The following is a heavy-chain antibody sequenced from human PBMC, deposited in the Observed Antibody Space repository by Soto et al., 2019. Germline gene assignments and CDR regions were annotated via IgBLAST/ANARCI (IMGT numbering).Heavy chain of an antibody. CDR1: GYTFTGYY. J-gene: IGHJ4*02. V-gene: IGHV1-2*02. Sequence: ASVKVSCKASGYTFTGYYMHWVRQAPGQGLEWMGWINPNSGGTNYAQKFQGRVTMTRDTSISTAYMELSRLRSDDTAVYYCARDAVVVTANPFDYWGQGTLVTVS. D-gene: IGHD2-21*02. CDR3: ARDAVVVTANPFDY. CDR2: INPNSGGT.